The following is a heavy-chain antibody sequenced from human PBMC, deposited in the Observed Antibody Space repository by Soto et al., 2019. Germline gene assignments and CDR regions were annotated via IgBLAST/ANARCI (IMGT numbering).Heavy chain of an antibody. CDR3: ARVGVAGSVDY. J-gene: IGHJ4*02. CDR1: GFTFSSYT. CDR2: ISDDGSNK. Sequence: QVQLVESGGGVVQPGRSLRLSCAASGFTFSSYTMHRVRQAPGKGLEWVAVISDDGSNKYYADSVKGRFTISRDNSKNTLYLQMNSLRAEDTAVYYCARVGVAGSVDYWGQGTLVTVSS. V-gene: IGHV3-30-3*01. D-gene: IGHD6-19*01.